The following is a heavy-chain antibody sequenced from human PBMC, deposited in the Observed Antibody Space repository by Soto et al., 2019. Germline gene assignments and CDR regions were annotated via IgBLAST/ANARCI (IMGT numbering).Heavy chain of an antibody. Sequence: PGGSLRLSCAASGFTFSSYSMDWVRQAPGKGLEWVSSISSSSSYIYYADSVKGRFTISRDNAKNSLYLQMNSLRAEDTAVYYCASGAYYYDSSRYYYYWGQGTLVTVS. CDR2: ISSSSSYI. J-gene: IGHJ4*02. D-gene: IGHD3-22*01. V-gene: IGHV3-21*01. CDR3: ASGAYYYDSSRYYYY. CDR1: GFTFSSYS.